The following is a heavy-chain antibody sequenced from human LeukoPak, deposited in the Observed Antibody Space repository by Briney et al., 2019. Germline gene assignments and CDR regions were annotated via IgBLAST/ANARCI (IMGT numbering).Heavy chain of an antibody. V-gene: IGHV3-30-3*01. CDR3: ARGASYYDSSGIFDY. D-gene: IGHD3-22*01. J-gene: IGHJ4*02. CDR2: ISYDGSNK. CDR1: GLTFSSYA. Sequence: PGRSLRLSCAASGLTFSSYAMHWVRQAPGKGLEWVAVISYDGSNKYYADSVKGRFTVSRDNSKNTLYLQMNSLRAEDTAVYYCARGASYYDSSGIFDYWGQGTLVTVSS.